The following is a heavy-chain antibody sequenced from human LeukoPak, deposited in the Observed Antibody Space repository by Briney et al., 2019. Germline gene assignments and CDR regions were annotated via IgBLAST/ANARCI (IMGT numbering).Heavy chain of an antibody. Sequence: SGGSLRLSCAASGFTFDDYAMHWVRQAPGKGLEWVSGISWNSGSIGYADSVKGRFTISRDNAKNSLYLQMNSLRAEDTALYYCAKDLAAARRNAFDIWGQGTMVTVSS. CDR1: GFTFDDYA. D-gene: IGHD6-13*01. V-gene: IGHV3-9*01. CDR3: AKDLAAARRNAFDI. CDR2: ISWNSGSI. J-gene: IGHJ3*02.